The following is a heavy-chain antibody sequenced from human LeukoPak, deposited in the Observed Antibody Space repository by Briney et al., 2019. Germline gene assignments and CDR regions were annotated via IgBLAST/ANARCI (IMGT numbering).Heavy chain of an antibody. CDR3: AREYYYDSSGYFEPGGYHYYMDV. D-gene: IGHD3-22*01. CDR2: INWNGGST. J-gene: IGHJ6*03. CDR1: GFTFDDYG. V-gene: IGHV3-20*04. Sequence: GGSLRLSCAASGFTFDDYGMSWVRQAPGKGLEWVSGINWNGGSTGYADSVKGRFTISRDNAKNSLYLQMNSLRAEDTAVYYCAREYYYDSSGYFEPGGYHYYMDVWGKGTTVTVSS.